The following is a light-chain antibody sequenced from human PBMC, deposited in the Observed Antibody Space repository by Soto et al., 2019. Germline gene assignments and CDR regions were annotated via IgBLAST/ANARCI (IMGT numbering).Light chain of an antibody. CDR2: GNN. Sequence: QSVLTQPPSVSGAPGQRVTISCTGSSSNIGAGYDVHWYQQLPGTAPKLLIYGNNNRSSGVPDRFSGSKSGTSASLAITGLXAEDEADYYCQSYDSSLSGYVFGTGTKVTVL. J-gene: IGLJ1*01. CDR1: SSNIGAGYD. CDR3: QSYDSSLSGYV. V-gene: IGLV1-40*01.